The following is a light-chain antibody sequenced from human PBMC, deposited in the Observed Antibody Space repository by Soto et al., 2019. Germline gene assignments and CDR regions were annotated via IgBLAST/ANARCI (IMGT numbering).Light chain of an antibody. Sequence: DIQMTQSPSTLSGSVGARVTITCRASQTISSWLAWYQQKPGKAPKLLIYDASSLESGVPSRFSGSGSATEFTLTISSLQPDDFATYYCQQYNNYWTFGQGTKVDIK. CDR1: QTISSW. CDR3: QQYNNYWT. CDR2: DAS. J-gene: IGKJ1*01. V-gene: IGKV1-5*01.